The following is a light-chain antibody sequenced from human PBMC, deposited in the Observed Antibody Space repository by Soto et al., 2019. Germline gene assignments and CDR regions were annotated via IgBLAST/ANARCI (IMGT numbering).Light chain of an antibody. CDR1: QGISSY. Sequence: DIQLTQSPSFLSASVGDRVTITCRASQGISSYLAWYQQKPGKAPKLLIYAASTLQSGVPSRFSGSGSGTEFTRTISSLQPEDCATYYCQQLNSYSSLTFGGGTKVEIK. V-gene: IGKV1-9*01. J-gene: IGKJ4*01. CDR3: QQLNSYSSLT. CDR2: AAS.